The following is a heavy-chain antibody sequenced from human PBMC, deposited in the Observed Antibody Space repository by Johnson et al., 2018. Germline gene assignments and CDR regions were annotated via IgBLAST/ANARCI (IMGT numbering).Heavy chain of an antibody. CDR2: MRNEVNSSNI. CDR1: GFTFSDHY. J-gene: IGHJ6*03. D-gene: IGHD3-16*01. CDR3: VRESFTYTWSVYYYYYMDV. Sequence: VQLVQSGGGLVQPGGSLRLSCAASGFTFSDHYMDWVRQAPGKGLDWVGRMRNEVNSSNIEYAASVRGRFTITRDDSKNSVYLQMNRLGTAETAVYNCVRESFTYTWSVYYYYYMDVWGKGTTVTVSS. V-gene: IGHV3-72*01.